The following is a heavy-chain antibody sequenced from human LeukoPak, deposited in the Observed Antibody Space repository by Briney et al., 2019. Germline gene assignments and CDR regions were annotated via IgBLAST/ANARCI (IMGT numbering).Heavy chain of an antibody. CDR1: GVSSSSSY. CDR2: IYYSGTT. D-gene: IGHD2-8*01. Sequence: SETLSLTCSVSGVSSSSSYWSWIRQPPGKGLEWIGYIYYSGTTNYNPSLKSRVTMSIDTPKNQVSLKLSSVTAADTAVYYCARQYGIGPIGVWFDPWGQRTLVTVSS. J-gene: IGHJ5*02. CDR3: ARQYGIGPIGVWFDP. V-gene: IGHV4-59*01.